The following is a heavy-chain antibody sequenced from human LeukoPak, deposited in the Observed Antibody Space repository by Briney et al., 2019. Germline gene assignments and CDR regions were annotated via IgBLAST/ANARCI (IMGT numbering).Heavy chain of an antibody. CDR3: AELSITMIGGV. CDR2: IKGSGTST. V-gene: IGHV3-23*01. J-gene: IGHJ6*04. D-gene: IGHD3-10*02. CDR1: GFSFSNYA. Sequence: GGSLRLSCTASGFSFSNYAMSWVRQAPGKGLQWVSTIKGSGTSTYYEDSVKGHFTMSRDNSKNTVYLQMNSLRAEDTAVYYCAELSITMIGGVWGKGTTVTISS.